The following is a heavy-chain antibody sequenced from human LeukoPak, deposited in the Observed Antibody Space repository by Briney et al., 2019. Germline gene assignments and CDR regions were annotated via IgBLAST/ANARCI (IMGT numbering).Heavy chain of an antibody. CDR1: GGSISSYY. CDR2: IYYSGST. D-gene: IGHD4-11*01. V-gene: IGHV4-59*01. CDR3: ARDRGYGNPFDS. J-gene: IGHJ4*02. Sequence: LSETLSLTCTVSGGSISSYYWSWIRQPPGRGLDYIGYIYYSGSTNYSPSLKSRVTISVDTSKNQFSLKLTSVTAADTAVYYCARDRGYGNPFDSWGQGTLVTVS.